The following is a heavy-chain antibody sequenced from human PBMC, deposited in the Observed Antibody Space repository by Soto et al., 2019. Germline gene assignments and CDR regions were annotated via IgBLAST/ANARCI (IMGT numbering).Heavy chain of an antibody. CDR3: ARELEYCSNGVCYPYFDS. CDR2: ISSSNYTI. Sequence: EVQLEESGGGLVQPGGSLRLSCAASGFSFRSYSMNWVRQAPGKGLEWLSDISSSNYTIYYADSVKGRFTISRDNAKNSLYLQMDSLRAEDTAVYYCARELEYCSNGVCYPYFDSWGQGTLVTVSS. D-gene: IGHD2-8*01. V-gene: IGHV3-48*04. CDR1: GFSFRSYS. J-gene: IGHJ4*02.